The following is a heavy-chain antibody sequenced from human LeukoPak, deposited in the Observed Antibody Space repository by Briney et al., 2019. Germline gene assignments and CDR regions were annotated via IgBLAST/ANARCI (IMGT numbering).Heavy chain of an antibody. CDR1: GGSISSYY. V-gene: IGHV4-59*08. D-gene: IGHD2-15*01. Sequence: SETLSLTCTVSGGSISSYYWSWIRQPPGKGLEWIGCIYYSGSTNYNPSLKSRVTISVDTSKNQFSLKLSSVTAADTAVYYCASPYCSGGSCYDAFDIWGQGTMVTVSS. CDR3: ASPYCSGGSCYDAFDI. J-gene: IGHJ3*02. CDR2: IYYSGST.